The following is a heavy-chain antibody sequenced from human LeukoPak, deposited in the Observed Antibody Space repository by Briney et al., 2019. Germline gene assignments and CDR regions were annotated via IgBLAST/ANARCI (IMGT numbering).Heavy chain of an antibody. CDR1: GFTFTNYN. CDR2: INPSGGST. D-gene: IGHD5-24*01. CDR3: ARVRDGYNDVYDI. V-gene: IGHV1-46*01. Sequence: WASVKVSCKASGFTFTNYNMHWVRQAPGQGLEWMGIINPSGGSTNYAQNFQARVTMTRDTSTSTVYMELSSLRSEDTAVYYCARVRDGYNDVYDIWGQGTMVTVPS. J-gene: IGHJ3*02.